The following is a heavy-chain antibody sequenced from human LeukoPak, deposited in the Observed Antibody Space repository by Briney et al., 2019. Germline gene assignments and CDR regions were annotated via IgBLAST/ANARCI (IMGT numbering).Heavy chain of an antibody. CDR3: ARGGAYSSGWPGAFDI. D-gene: IGHD6-19*01. CDR2: IYSGGST. CDR1: GFTVRSNY. J-gene: IGHJ3*02. V-gene: IGHV3-53*01. Sequence: AGGSLRLSCAASGFTVRSNYMSWVRQAPGKGLEWVSVIYSGGSTYYADSVKGRFTISRDNSKNTLYLQMNSLRAEDTAVYYCARGGAYSSGWPGAFDIWGQGTMVTVSS.